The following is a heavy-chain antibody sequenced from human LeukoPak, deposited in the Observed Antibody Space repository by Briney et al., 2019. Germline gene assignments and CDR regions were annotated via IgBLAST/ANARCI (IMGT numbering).Heavy chain of an antibody. V-gene: IGHV3-23*01. D-gene: IGHD2-2*01. CDR3: AKGRDIVVVPNWFDP. Sequence: PGGSPRLSCAASGFTFSSYAMSWVRQAPGKGLEWVSAISGSGGSTYYADSVKGRFTISRDNSKNTLYLQMNSLRAEDTAVYYCAKGRDIVVVPNWFDPWGQGTLVTVSS. J-gene: IGHJ5*02. CDR2: ISGSGGST. CDR1: GFTFSSYA.